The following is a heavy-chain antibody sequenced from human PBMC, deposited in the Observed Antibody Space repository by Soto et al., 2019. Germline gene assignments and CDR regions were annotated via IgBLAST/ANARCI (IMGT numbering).Heavy chain of an antibody. J-gene: IGHJ4*02. CDR2: INWKSDI. Sequence: GGSLRLSCAVSGFTFDDNAMHWVRQAPEKGLEWVSGINWKSDIGYADSVKGRFTISRDNAENSLDLQMNSLRAEDTASYYCAASQARGRRTNFIYWRRGTQVAVSS. V-gene: IGHV3-9*01. D-gene: IGHD2-8*01. CDR3: AASQARGRRTNFIY. CDR1: GFTFDDNA.